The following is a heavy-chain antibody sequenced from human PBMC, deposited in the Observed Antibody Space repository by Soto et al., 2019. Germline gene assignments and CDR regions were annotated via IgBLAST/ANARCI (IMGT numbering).Heavy chain of an antibody. CDR1: GYSFTSYW. CDR3: ARHRHNCNYAWTGYYYYDGMAV. J-gene: IGHJ6*01. CDR2: IYPGVSDT. Sequence: EALKISGKGSGYSFTSYWTGWVRQMPGKRLEWMGIIYPGVSDTRYSPSFQGQVTISADKSISTAYLQWSSLKASDTAMYYCARHRHNCNYAWTGYYYYDGMAVWGQGTTVTGSS. V-gene: IGHV5-51*01. D-gene: IGHD1-7*01.